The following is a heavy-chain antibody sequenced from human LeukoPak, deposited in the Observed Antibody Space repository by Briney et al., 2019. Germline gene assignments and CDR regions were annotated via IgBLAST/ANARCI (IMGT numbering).Heavy chain of an antibody. V-gene: IGHV4-4*02. CDR3: TRESGPYCPFGY. CDR1: GGSITSTNW. CDR2: ISLTGRT. Sequence: SGTLSLTCGVSGGSITSTNWWSWVRQPPGQGLEWIGEISLTGRTNYNPSLIGRVIMSLDESRNQLSLTLTSVTAADTAMYYCTRESGPYCPFGYWGQGTVVVVPS. J-gene: IGHJ4*02. D-gene: IGHD1-26*01.